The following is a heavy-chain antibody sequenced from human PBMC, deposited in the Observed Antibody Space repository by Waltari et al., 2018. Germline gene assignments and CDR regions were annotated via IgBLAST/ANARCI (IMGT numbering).Heavy chain of an antibody. J-gene: IGHJ3*02. CDR1: GYTFTGYY. Sequence: QVQLVQSGAEVKKPGASVKVSCKASGYTFTGYYMHWVRQAPGQGLEWMGWINPNSGGTNYAQKFQGRVTMTRDTSSSTAYMELSRLRSDDTAVYYCARDGGSGSYRDAFEIWGQGTMVTVSS. CDR2: INPNSGGT. V-gene: IGHV1-2*02. CDR3: ARDGGSGSYRDAFEI. D-gene: IGHD3-10*01.